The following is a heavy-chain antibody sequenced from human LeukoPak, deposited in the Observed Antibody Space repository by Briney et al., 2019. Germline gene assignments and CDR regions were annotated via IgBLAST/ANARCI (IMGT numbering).Heavy chain of an antibody. D-gene: IGHD2-2*01. J-gene: IGHJ5*02. CDR2: INPNSGGT. V-gene: IGHV1-2*02. CDR1: GYTFTGYY. Sequence: GASVKVSCKASGYTFTGYYMHWVRQAPGQGLEWMGWINPNSGGTNYAQKFQGRVTMTRDTSISTAYMELSRLRSDDTAVYYCARFVVVPAADPFDPWGQGTLVTVSS. CDR3: ARFVVVPAADPFDP.